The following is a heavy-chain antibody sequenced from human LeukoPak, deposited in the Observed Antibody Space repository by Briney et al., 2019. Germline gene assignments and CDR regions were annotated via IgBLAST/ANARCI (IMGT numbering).Heavy chain of an antibody. V-gene: IGHV3-23*01. D-gene: IGHD5-18*01. J-gene: IGHJ4*02. CDR3: AKDARGEYSFYYFDY. CDR2: FSGSGSST. Sequence: GGSLRLSCAASGFTFSSYAMSWVRQAPGKGLEWVSAFSGSGSSTYCADSVKGRFTVSRDNSKNTLYLQMNSLRAEDTAVYYCAKDARGEYSFYYFDYWGQGTLVTVSS. CDR1: GFTFSSYA.